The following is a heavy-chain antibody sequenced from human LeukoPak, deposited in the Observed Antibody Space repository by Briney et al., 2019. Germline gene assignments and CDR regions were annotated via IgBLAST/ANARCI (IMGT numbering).Heavy chain of an antibody. CDR2: ITWDGGST. D-gene: IGHD3-3*02. CDR1: GFTFEDYT. Sequence: GGSLRLSCTASGFTFEDYTMHWVRQFPGRGLQWISHITWDGGSTALADSVKGRFTLSRDNSKNSLYLEMTSLRTEDTALYYCAKGDCYLALPDSEHYFDSWGQGTLVTVSS. CDR3: AKGDCYLALPDSEHYFDS. V-gene: IGHV3-43*01. J-gene: IGHJ4*02.